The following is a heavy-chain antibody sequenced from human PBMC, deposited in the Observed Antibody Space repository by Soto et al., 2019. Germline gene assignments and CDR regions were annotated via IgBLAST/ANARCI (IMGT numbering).Heavy chain of an antibody. J-gene: IGHJ4*02. V-gene: IGHV4-59*12. CDR3: ARACSSNSCYDVFDY. Sequence: PLDTLSLTCTFSGGSISSYYWTWIRQPPGKGLEWIGYIYYSGSTNYNPSLKSRVTMSVDTSKNQFSLKLSSVTAADTAVYYCARACSSNSCYDVFDYWGQGTLVSVTS. D-gene: IGHD2-2*01. CDR1: GGSISSYY. CDR2: IYYSGST.